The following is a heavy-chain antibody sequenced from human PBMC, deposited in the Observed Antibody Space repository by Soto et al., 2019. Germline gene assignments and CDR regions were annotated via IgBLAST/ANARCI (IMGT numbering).Heavy chain of an antibody. CDR1: GYSFTSYW. CDR2: IYPCESDT. D-gene: IGHD3-22*01. CDR3: ARHGYYYSSGSYYYPLES. Sequence: HAESLNISCKGSGYSFTSYWIGWVRQIPWKGLEWMGIIYPCESDTRYSPSFQGQVTISADKYISTAYLQWSSLKASDTAMYYCARHGYYYSSGSYYYPLESWGQGTLVIASS. V-gene: IGHV5-51*01. J-gene: IGHJ4*02.